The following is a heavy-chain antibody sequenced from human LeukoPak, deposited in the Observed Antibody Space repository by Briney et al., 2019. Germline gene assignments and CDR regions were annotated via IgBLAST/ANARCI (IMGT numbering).Heavy chain of an antibody. CDR2: ITSKTDGGTT. CDR1: GFTFTNAL. J-gene: IGHJ4*02. CDR3: TAFSITTPGTGY. Sequence: GESLRLSCAASGFTFTNALMTWVRQAPGKGLEWVGRITSKTDGGTTDYGAPVKGRFTISRDDSKNTLYLQMNSLKIEDTAVYYCTAFSITTPGTGYWGQGTLVTVSS. V-gene: IGHV3-15*01. D-gene: IGHD1-1*01.